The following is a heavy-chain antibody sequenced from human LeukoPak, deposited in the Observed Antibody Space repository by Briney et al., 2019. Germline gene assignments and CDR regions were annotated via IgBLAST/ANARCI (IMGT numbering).Heavy chain of an antibody. CDR1: GLTFSSYA. CDR2: ISGSGGST. V-gene: IGHV3-23*01. J-gene: IGHJ4*02. D-gene: IGHD2-15*01. CDR3: AKVTIPNIVVVVAAPFDY. Sequence: GGSLRLSCAASGLTFSSYAMSWVRQAPGKGLEWDSAISGSGGSTYYADSVKGRFTISRDNSKNTLYLQMNSLRAEDTAVYYCAKVTIPNIVVVVAAPFDYWGQGTLVTVSS.